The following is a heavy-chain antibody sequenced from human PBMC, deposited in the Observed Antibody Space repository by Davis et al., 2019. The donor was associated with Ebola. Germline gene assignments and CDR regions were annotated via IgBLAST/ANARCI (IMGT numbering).Heavy chain of an antibody. V-gene: IGHV3-21*06. CDR3: ARGPTVSGTGNSFDI. CDR2: ISSSSSYI. D-gene: IGHD1-1*01. Sequence: GESLKISCAASGFTFSSYSMNWVRQAPGKGLEWVSSISSSSSYIYYADSVKGRFTISRDNAENTLYLQMNSLRAEDTAVYYCARGPTVSGTGNSFDIWGPGTGVIISS. CDR1: GFTFSSYS. J-gene: IGHJ3*02.